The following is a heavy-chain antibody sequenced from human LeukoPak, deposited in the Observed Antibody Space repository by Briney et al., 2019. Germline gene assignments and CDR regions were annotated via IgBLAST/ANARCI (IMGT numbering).Heavy chain of an antibody. CDR1: GGSFSGYY. Sequence: SETLSLTCAVYGGSFSGYYWSWIRQPPGKGLEWIGSIYYSGSTYYNPSLKSRVTISVDTSKNQFSLKLSSVTAADTAVYYCASGYRKRTFDYWGQGTLVTVSS. V-gene: IGHV4-34*01. J-gene: IGHJ4*02. CDR3: ASGYRKRTFDY. CDR2: IYYSGST.